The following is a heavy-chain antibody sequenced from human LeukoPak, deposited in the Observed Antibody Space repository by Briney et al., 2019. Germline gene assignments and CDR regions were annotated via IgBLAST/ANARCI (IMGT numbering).Heavy chain of an antibody. Sequence: GRSLRLSCAASGFTFSSYGMHWVRQAPGKGLEWVSYISGSSSPIFYADSVKGRFTISRDNAKNSLYLQMNSLRAEDTAIYYCAREPAAAGKNWFDPWGQGTLVTVSS. CDR3: AREPAAAGKNWFDP. D-gene: IGHD6-25*01. J-gene: IGHJ5*02. V-gene: IGHV3-48*04. CDR1: GFTFSSYG. CDR2: ISGSSSPI.